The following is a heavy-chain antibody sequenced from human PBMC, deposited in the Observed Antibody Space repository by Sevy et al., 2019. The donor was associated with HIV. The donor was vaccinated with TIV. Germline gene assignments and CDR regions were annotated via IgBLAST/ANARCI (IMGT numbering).Heavy chain of an antibody. CDR3: AKDGGGPPVKSSGGRPCMDV. D-gene: IGHD2-15*01. V-gene: IGHV3-30*18. CDR1: GFTLSSYG. CDR2: ISYDGSNK. J-gene: IGHJ6*02. Sequence: GGSLRLSCAASGFTLSSYGMHWVRQAPGKGLEWVAVISYDGSNKYYADSVKDRFTISRDNSKNTLYLQMNSLRAEDTAVYYCAKDGGGPPVKSSGGRPCMDVWGQGSTVTVSS.